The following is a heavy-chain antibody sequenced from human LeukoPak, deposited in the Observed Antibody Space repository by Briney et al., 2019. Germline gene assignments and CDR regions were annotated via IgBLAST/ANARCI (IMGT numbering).Heavy chain of an antibody. V-gene: IGHV5-10-1*01. CDR2: IDPSDSYV. CDR3: ARHHIKGFLGGADN. D-gene: IGHD3-3*01. CDR1: GYSFTSYW. J-gene: IGHJ4*02. Sequence: GESLRISCKGSGYSFTSYWISWVRQMPGKGPEWMGRIDPSDSYVNYSPSFQDHVIISGAKSTNTAYLQWSSLKASDTAIYYCARHHIKGFLGGADNWGQGALVTVSS.